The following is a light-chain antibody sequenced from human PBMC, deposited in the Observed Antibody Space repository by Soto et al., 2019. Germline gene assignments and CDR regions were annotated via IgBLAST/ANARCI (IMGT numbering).Light chain of an antibody. V-gene: IGKV1-39*01. Sequence: DIHMTQSPSSLSVAIGDRVIITCRASQSISTYLNWYQYKPGKAPMLVIFRSSTLQSGVPSRFSGRGSGTDFTLTISSLQPEDFATYFCQQTFSPYVSFGGGTRVE. CDR1: QSISTY. CDR3: QQTFSPYVS. CDR2: RSS. J-gene: IGKJ4*01.